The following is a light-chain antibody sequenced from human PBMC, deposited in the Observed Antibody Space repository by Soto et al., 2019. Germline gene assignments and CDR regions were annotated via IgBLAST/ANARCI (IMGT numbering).Light chain of an antibody. Sequence: ESVLTEAPGTLSLSPGERATLSCRASQSVSSSNLAWYQQIPGQAPRLLIYGASSRATGIPDRFSGSGSGTDFTLTISRLEPEDFAVYYCQQYGRSPLTFGGATKA. J-gene: IGKJ4*01. CDR3: QQYGRSPLT. CDR2: GAS. CDR1: QSVSSSN. V-gene: IGKV3-20*01.